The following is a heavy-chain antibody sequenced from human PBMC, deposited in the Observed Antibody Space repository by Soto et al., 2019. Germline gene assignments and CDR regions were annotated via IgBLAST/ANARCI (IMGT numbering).Heavy chain of an antibody. Sequence: GASVKVSCKASGYTFTSYGISWVRQAPGQGLEWMGWISAYNGNTNYAQKLQGRVTMSVDTSKNHFSLNLSSVTAADTAVYYCAREAGPDRWFDPWGQGTLVTVSS. CDR3: AREAGPDRWFDP. D-gene: IGHD6-19*01. CDR1: GYTFTSYG. J-gene: IGHJ5*02. CDR2: ISAYNGNT. V-gene: IGHV1-18*04.